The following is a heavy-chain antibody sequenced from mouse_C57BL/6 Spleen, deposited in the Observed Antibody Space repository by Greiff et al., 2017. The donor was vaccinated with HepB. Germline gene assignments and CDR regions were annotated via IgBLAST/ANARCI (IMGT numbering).Heavy chain of an antibody. CDR3: ARNYGSILAWFAY. Sequence: QVQLQQPGAELVRPGTSVKLSCKASGYTFTSYWMHWVKQRPGQGLEWIGVIDPSDSYTNYNQKFKGKATLTVDTSSSTAYMQLSSLTSEDSAVYYCARNYGSILAWFAYWGQGTLVTVSA. CDR1: GYTFTSYW. J-gene: IGHJ3*01. CDR2: IDPSDSYT. D-gene: IGHD1-1*01. V-gene: IGHV1-59*01.